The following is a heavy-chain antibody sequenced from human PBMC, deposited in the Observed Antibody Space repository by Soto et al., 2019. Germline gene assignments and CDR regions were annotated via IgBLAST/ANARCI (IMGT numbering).Heavy chain of an antibody. CDR3: ARTRITMVRGVSSQWFDP. J-gene: IGHJ5*02. D-gene: IGHD3-10*01. CDR1: GYSFTSYW. Sequence: EVQLVQSGAEVKKPGESLKISCKGSGYSFTSYWIGWVRQMPGKGLEWMGIIYPGDSDTRYSPSFQGQVTISADKSISTAYLQWSSLKASDTAMYYCARTRITMVRGVSSQWFDPWGQGTLVTVSS. CDR2: IYPGDSDT. V-gene: IGHV5-51*01.